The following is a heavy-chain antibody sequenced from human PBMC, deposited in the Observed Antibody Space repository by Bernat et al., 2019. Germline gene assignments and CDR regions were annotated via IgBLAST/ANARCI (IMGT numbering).Heavy chain of an antibody. J-gene: IGHJ4*02. Sequence: LVESGGGLVKPGGSLRLSCAASGFTFSSYSMNWVRQAPGKGLEWVSSISSSSSYIYYADSVKGRFTISRDNAKNSLYLQMNSLRAEDTAVYYCARAVATMDYFDYWGQGTLVTVSS. CDR3: ARAVATMDYFDY. V-gene: IGHV3-21*01. D-gene: IGHD5-12*01. CDR2: ISSSSSYI. CDR1: GFTFSSYS.